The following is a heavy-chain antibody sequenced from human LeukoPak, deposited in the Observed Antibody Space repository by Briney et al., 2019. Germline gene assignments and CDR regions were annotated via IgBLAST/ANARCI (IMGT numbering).Heavy chain of an antibody. D-gene: IGHD3-22*01. CDR2: ISNDGGGT. V-gene: IGHV3-23*01. J-gene: IGHJ5*02. Sequence: GGSLRLSCAASGFTFRSYAMSWVRQAPGKGLQWVSAISNDGGGTTYADFVKGRFTISRDNSKNTLFLQMSSLRAEDTALYYCAKGGSGYFADLWGQGTLVTVSS. CDR3: AKGGSGYFADL. CDR1: GFTFRSYA.